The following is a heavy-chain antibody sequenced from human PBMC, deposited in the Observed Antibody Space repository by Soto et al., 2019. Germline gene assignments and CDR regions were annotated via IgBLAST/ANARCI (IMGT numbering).Heavy chain of an antibody. J-gene: IGHJ4*02. V-gene: IGHV1-69*06. Sequence: ASVKVSSKASGGTFSSYAISWVRQAPGQGLEWMGGIIPIFGTANYAQKFQGRVTITADKSTSTAYMELSSLRSEDTAVYYCARLSGYYYVFDYWGQGTLVTVSS. CDR2: IIPIFGTA. CDR3: ARLSGYYYVFDY. D-gene: IGHD3-22*01. CDR1: GGTFSSYA.